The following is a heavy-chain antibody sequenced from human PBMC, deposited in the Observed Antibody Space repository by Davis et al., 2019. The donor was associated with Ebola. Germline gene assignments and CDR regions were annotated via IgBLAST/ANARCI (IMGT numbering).Heavy chain of an antibody. CDR2: IYSGGST. D-gene: IGHD2-15*01. J-gene: IGHJ4*02. CDR3: ARGSRRVDFDY. Sequence: LSLTCAASGFTVSSNYMSWVRQAPGKGLEWVSVIYSGGSTYYAESVKGRFTISRDNSKNTLYLQMNSLRAEDTAVYYCARGSRRVDFDYWGQGTLVTVSS. CDR1: GFTVSSNY. V-gene: IGHV3-53*01.